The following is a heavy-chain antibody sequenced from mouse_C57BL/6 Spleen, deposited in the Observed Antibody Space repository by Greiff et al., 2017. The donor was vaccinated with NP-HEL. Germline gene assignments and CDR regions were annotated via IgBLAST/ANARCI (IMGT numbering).Heavy chain of an antibody. D-gene: IGHD1-1*01. CDR2: IDPETGGT. J-gene: IGHJ2*01. Sequence: QVQLKQSGAELVRPGASVTLSCKASGYTFTDYEMHWVKQTPVHGLEWIGAIDPETGGTAYNQKFKGKAILTADKSSSTAYMELRSLTSEDSAVYYCTRFYGSSYGFFDYWGQGTTLTVSS. V-gene: IGHV1-15*01. CDR1: GYTFTDYE. CDR3: TRFYGSSYGFFDY.